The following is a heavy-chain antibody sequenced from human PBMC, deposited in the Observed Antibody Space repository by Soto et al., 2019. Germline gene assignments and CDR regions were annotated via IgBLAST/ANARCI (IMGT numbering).Heavy chain of an antibody. CDR1: GLTSKNYA. D-gene: IGHD3-22*01. Sequence: EVQLLESGGGLVQPGGFLRLSCATSGLTSKNYAMSWVRQAPGKGLEWVSSIGGRGDITYYAESVQGRFTISRDISKNALYLHMNSLIVDDTAIYYCANYYDSSGYPHGFFQHWGQGTLVTVSS. CDR3: ANYYDSSGYPHGFFQH. J-gene: IGHJ1*01. V-gene: IGHV3-23*01. CDR2: IGGRGDIT.